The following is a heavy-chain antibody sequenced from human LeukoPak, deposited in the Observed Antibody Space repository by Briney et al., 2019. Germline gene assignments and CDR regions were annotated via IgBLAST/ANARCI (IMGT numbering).Heavy chain of an antibody. V-gene: IGHV3-21*01. Sequence: GGSLRLSCAASGFTFSFYSMNWVRQAPGKGLEWVSSISSSISYISYADSVKGRFTISRDNSKNTLYLQMNSLRAEDTAVYYCARDQVTTVTSSPFDYWGQGTLVTVSS. D-gene: IGHD4-11*01. CDR2: ISSSISYI. J-gene: IGHJ4*02. CDR1: GFTFSFYS. CDR3: ARDQVTTVTSSPFDY.